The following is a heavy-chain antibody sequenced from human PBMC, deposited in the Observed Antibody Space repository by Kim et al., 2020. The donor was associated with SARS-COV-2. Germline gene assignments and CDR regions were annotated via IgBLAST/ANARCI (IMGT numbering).Heavy chain of an antibody. V-gene: IGHV1-58*01. D-gene: IGHD3-9*01. CDR3: AADLRRYFDWGNYYFDY. Sequence: SVKVSCKASGFTFTSSAVQWVRQARGQRLEWIGWIVVGSGNTNYAQKFQERVTITRDTSTSTAYMELSSLRSEDTAVYYCAADLRRYFDWGNYYFDYWGQGTLVTVSS. CDR2: IVVGSGNT. CDR1: GFTFTSSA. J-gene: IGHJ4*02.